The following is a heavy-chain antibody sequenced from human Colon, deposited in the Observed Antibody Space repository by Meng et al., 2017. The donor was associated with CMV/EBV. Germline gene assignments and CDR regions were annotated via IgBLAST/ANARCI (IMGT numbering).Heavy chain of an antibody. CDR3: ARGIAAGVDY. CDR2: MNPNNGDT. CDR1: GYTFTNYH. V-gene: IGHV1-8*01. Sequence: KVSCNASGYTFTNYHINGVRQATGQGLEWMGWMNPNNGDTGYAQKFQGRVTMTRDTSITTVYMELSSLRSEDTALYYCARGIAAGVDYWGQGTLVTVSS. J-gene: IGHJ4*02. D-gene: IGHD6-13*01.